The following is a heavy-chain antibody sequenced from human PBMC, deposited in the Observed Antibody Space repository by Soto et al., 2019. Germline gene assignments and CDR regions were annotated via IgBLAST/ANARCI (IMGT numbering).Heavy chain of an antibody. CDR2: VYSTGGT. D-gene: IGHD1-1*01. J-gene: IGHJ6*01. CDR1: SGPTSSHN. Sequence: QVQLQQSGPGLVKPSETLSLTCSVSSGPTSSHNWGWIRQTPGRGLEWIGYVYSTGGTSYNPSLNSRVTISADTSTNHISLTLTSVTAADTAVYYCVRQGIGNLHGLVDVW. CDR3: VRQGIGNLHGLVDV. V-gene: IGHV4-59*08.